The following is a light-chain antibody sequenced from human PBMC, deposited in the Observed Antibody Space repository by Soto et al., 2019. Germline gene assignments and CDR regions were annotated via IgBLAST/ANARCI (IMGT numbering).Light chain of an antibody. CDR1: QSIATF. CDR2: ATS. J-gene: IGKJ1*01. CDR3: QQSYAGPQT. Sequence: QMTQSPSSLSASVGDRVTITCRASQSIATFLNWYQQKLGKAPKLLIYATSNLQGGVPSRFSGSGSGTDVTLTISSLQPEDFAIYYCQQSYAGPQTFGQGTKVEI. V-gene: IGKV1-39*01.